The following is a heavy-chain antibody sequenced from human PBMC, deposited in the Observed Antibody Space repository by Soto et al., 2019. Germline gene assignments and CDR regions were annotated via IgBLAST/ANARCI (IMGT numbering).Heavy chain of an antibody. CDR2: IYYSGST. CDR3: ARVLGYCSSTSCPTTEYYYGMDV. D-gene: IGHD2-2*01. J-gene: IGHJ6*02. CDR1: GGSISSGGYY. Sequence: SETLSLTCTVSGGSISSGGYYWSWIRQHPGKGLEWIGYIYYSGSTYYNPSLKSRVTISVDTSKNQFSLKLSSVTAADTAVYYCARVLGYCSSTSCPTTEYYYGMDVWGQGTTVTVSS. V-gene: IGHV4-31*03.